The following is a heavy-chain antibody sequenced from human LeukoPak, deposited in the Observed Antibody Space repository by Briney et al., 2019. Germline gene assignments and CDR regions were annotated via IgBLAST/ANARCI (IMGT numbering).Heavy chain of an antibody. Sequence: PGGSPRLSCAASGFTFDDYAMHWVRQAPGKGLEWVSLISWDGGSTYYADSVKGRFTISRDNSKNSLYLQMNSLRAEDTALYYCAKDSKHTLDYWGQGTLVTVSS. J-gene: IGHJ4*02. V-gene: IGHV3-43D*03. CDR3: AKDSKHTLDY. CDR2: ISWDGGST. D-gene: IGHD2-21*01. CDR1: GFTFDDYA.